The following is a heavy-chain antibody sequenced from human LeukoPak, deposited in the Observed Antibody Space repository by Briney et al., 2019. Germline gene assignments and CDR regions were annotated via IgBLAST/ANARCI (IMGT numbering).Heavy chain of an antibody. Sequence: SDTLSLTCTLSGRFISTQYWSCIRQPPGKGLEWIGYIHYSGSTNQNPSLKSRVTISVDTSKNQFSLKLSSVTAADTAVYYCARVGSYAFDIWGQGTMVTVSS. CDR3: ARVGSYAFDI. J-gene: IGHJ3*02. CDR2: IHYSGST. CDR1: GRFISTQY. V-gene: IGHV4-59*11.